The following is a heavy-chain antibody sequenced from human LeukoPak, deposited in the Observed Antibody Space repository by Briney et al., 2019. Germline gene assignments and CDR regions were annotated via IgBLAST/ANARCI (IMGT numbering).Heavy chain of an antibody. CDR1: GFTFSSYG. J-gene: IGHJ4*02. V-gene: IGHV3-33*01. Sequence: GRSLRLSCAASGFTFSSYGMHWVRQAPGKGLEWVAVIWYDGSNKYYADSVKGRFTISRDNSKNTLYLQMNSLRAEDTAVYYCATARDSSGYCCDYWGQGTLVTVSS. D-gene: IGHD3-22*01. CDR3: ATARDSSGYCCDY. CDR2: IWYDGSNK.